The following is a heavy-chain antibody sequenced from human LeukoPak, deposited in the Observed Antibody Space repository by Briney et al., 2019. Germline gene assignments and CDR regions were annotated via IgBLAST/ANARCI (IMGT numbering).Heavy chain of an antibody. V-gene: IGHV4-59*12. J-gene: IGHJ4*02. CDR3: ARGEGDYYDSSGWAYYFDY. CDR1: GGSISSYY. Sequence: SETLSLTCTVSGGSISSYYWSWIRQPPGKGLEWIGYIYYSGSTNYNPSLKSRVTISVDKSKKQFSLKLSSVTAADTAVYYCARGEGDYYDSSGWAYYFDYWGQGTLVTVSS. D-gene: IGHD3-22*01. CDR2: IYYSGST.